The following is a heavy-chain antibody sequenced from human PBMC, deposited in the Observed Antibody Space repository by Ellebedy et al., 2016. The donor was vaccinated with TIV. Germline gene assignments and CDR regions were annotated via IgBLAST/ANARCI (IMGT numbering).Heavy chain of an antibody. CDR2: IKEDGSEK. Sequence: GESLKISCAASGFTFSSYGMSWVRQAPGKGLEWVANIKEDGSEKSYVDSVKGRFTLSRDNAKNSLYLQMNSLRAEDTAVYYCARDFTRGIYCSRGSCYSSVFDYWGQGTQVTVSS. J-gene: IGHJ4*02. CDR3: ARDFTRGIYCSRGSCYSSVFDY. D-gene: IGHD2-15*01. V-gene: IGHV3-7*01. CDR1: GFTFSSYG.